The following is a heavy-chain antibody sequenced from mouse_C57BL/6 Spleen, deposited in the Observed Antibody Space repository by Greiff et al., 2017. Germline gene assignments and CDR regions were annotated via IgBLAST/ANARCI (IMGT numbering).Heavy chain of an antibody. CDR2: IDPSDSYT. CDR3: ARRTTVVAYYAMDY. D-gene: IGHD1-1*01. CDR1: GYTFTSYW. Sequence: QVQLQQPGAELVMPGASVKLSCKASGYTFTSYWMHWVKQRPGQGLEWIREIDPSDSYTNYNQKFKGKSTLTVDKSSSTAYMQLSSLTSEDSAVYYCARRTTVVAYYAMDYWGQGTSVTVSS. J-gene: IGHJ4*01. V-gene: IGHV1-69*01.